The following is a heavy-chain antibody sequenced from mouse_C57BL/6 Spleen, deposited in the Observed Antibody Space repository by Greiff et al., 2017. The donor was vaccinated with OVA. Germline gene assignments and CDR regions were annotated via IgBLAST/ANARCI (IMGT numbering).Heavy chain of an antibody. CDR2: INPSNGGT. CDR1: GYTFTSYW. Sequence: QVQLQQPGTELVKPGASVKLSCKASGYTFTSYWMHWVKQRPGQGLEWIGNINPSNGGTNYNEKFKSKATLTEDKSSSTAYMQLSSLTSEDSAVYYCARSPLTGTGGYFDVWGTGTTVTVSS. V-gene: IGHV1-53*01. J-gene: IGHJ1*03. CDR3: ARSPLTGTGGYFDV. D-gene: IGHD4-1*01.